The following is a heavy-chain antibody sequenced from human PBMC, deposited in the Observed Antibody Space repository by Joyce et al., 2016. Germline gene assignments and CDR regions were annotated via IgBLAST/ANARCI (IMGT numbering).Heavy chain of an antibody. CDR2: VYLHCFT. V-gene: IGHV4-38-2*01. CDR1: GLSFDLHSF. J-gene: IGHJ2*01. D-gene: IGHD2-15*01. Sequence: QVQLQESGQGLVKHSETLSLTCGVSGLSFDLHSFWGWIRQPPGKGLEWIGNVYLHCFTHYRPSLKSRVTISMDTSKNQFSLSLNSLSAADTAVYCYTGRPSNGPTPLGSDWYFDLWGRGTLVTVSS. CDR3: TGRPSNGPTPLGSDWYFDL.